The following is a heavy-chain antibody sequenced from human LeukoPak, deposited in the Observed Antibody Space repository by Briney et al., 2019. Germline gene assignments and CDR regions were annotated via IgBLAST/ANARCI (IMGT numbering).Heavy chain of an antibody. CDR2: INTDTGNP. CDR3: ARDQYIAFDI. J-gene: IGHJ3*02. D-gene: IGHD2/OR15-2a*01. V-gene: IGHV7-4-1*02. Sequence: ASVKVSCKASGYTFTNYAMNWVRQAPGQGLGRLGWINTDTGNPTYAQGFTGRFVFSLDTSVSTAYLRISSLKAEDTAVYYCARDQYIAFDIWGQGTMVTVSS. CDR1: GYTFTNYA.